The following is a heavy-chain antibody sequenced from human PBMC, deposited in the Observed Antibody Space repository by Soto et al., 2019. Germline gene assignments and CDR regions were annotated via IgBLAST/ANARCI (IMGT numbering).Heavy chain of an antibody. Sequence: GGSLRLSCTASGFTFGDYAISWFRQAPGKGLEWVGFIRSKAYGGTTEYAASVKGRFTISRDDSKSIAYLQMNSLKTEDTAVYYCTRDTITYSPYYYYGMDVWGQGTTVTVSS. CDR1: GFTFGDYA. V-gene: IGHV3-49*03. J-gene: IGHJ6*02. CDR3: TRDTITYSPYYYYGMDV. CDR2: IRSKAYGGTT. D-gene: IGHD2-15*01.